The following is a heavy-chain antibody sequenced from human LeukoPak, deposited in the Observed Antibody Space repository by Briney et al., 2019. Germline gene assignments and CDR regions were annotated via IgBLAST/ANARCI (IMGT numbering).Heavy chain of an antibody. CDR2: VYYSGTT. CDR1: AVSISSSTYN. CDR3: AKHRTGYYSDNSGFYRHFDY. V-gene: IGHV4-39*01. D-gene: IGHD3-22*01. J-gene: IGHJ4*02. Sequence: SSETLSLTCTVAAVSISSSTYNWGWVRQPPGRGLEWIGSVYYSGTTFYNPSLKSRVAISVDTSKNQFSLKLSSVTAADTAVYYCAKHRTGYYSDNSGFYRHFDYWGQGNLVTVSS.